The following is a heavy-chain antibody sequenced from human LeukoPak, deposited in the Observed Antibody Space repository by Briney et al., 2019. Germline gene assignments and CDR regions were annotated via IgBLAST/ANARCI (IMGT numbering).Heavy chain of an antibody. Sequence: GGSLRLSCAASGFTFNNYAMNWVRQAPGKGLEGCSAIRGSGGTYYADSVKGRFTISRDNSKNTLYLEINSLRAEDTAVYYCAKVGCSNTNCYADYWGQGTLVTVSS. CDR2: IRGSGGT. V-gene: IGHV3-23*01. CDR1: GFTFNNYA. J-gene: IGHJ4*02. CDR3: AKVGCSNTNCYADY. D-gene: IGHD2-2*01.